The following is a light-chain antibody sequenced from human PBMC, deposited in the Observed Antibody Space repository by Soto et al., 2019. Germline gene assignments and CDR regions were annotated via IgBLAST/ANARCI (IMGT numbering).Light chain of an antibody. V-gene: IGLV2-14*03. CDR2: DVG. CDR1: SSDVGAYNS. CDR3: RSLTTRVTLV. J-gene: IGLJ2*01. Sequence: QSALTQPASVSGSPGQSITISCTGTSSDVGAYNSVSWYQQHPGKAPKLMIYDVGNRPSGVSNRFSGSKSGNTASLIISGLQPEDEADYYCRSLTTRVTLVFGGGTKLTVL.